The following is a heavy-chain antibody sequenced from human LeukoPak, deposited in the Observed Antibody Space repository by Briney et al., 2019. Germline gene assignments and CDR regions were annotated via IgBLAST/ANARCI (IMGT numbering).Heavy chain of an antibody. CDR2: IKQDESEK. Sequence: SGGSLRLSCEASGFTFNNYWMSWFRQAPGKGLEWVANIKQDESEKNYVDSVKGRFTISRDNVKNSLYLQMNSLRAEDTAVYYCARGRLRGDAFDIWGQGTMVTVSS. V-gene: IGHV3-7*01. J-gene: IGHJ3*02. D-gene: IGHD4-17*01. CDR1: GFTFNNYW. CDR3: ARGRLRGDAFDI.